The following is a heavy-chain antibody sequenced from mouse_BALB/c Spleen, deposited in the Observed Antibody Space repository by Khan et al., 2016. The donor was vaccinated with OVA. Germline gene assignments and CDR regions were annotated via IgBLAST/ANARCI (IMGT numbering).Heavy chain of an antibody. CDR3: ARGGTARASWFAY. Sequence: QVQLKQSGAELARPGASVKLSCKASGYTFTSYWMQFIKQRPGKGLEWIGTIYPGDGDTRCTQKFKGKATLTADTSSSTPNMQLTSLASADTAVYDCARGGTARASWFAYWGQGTLVTVSA. J-gene: IGHJ3*01. D-gene: IGHD3-1*01. CDR1: GYTFTSYW. V-gene: IGHV1-87*01. CDR2: IYPGDGDT.